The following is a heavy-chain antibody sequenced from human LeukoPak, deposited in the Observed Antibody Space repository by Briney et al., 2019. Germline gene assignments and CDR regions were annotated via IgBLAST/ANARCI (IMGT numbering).Heavy chain of an antibody. V-gene: IGHV4-59*08. CDR2: IYYSGTT. CDR3: ARQTGSGLFTLP. CDR1: GGSISSYY. Sequence: SETLSLTCTVSGGSISSYYWSWIRQPPGKGLEWIGYIYYSGTTNYNPSLKSRVTISIDTSKNQISLRLTSVTATDTAMYYCARQTGSGLFTLPGGQGTLVTVSS. D-gene: IGHD3/OR15-3a*01. J-gene: IGHJ4*02.